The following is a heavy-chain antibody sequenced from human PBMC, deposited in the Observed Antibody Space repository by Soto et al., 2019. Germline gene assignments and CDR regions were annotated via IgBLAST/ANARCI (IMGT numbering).Heavy chain of an antibody. J-gene: IGHJ3*02. D-gene: IGHD2-15*01. Sequence: PGGSLRLSCAASGFTFSSYGMHWVRQAPGKGLEWVALIWFDGSDKYYTESVKGRFTISRDNSKSTLYLQMNSLRAEDTAVYYCARLYCSASSCYSVGAFDIRGQGTMDTVSS. CDR3: ARLYCSASSCYSVGAFDI. CDR2: IWFDGSDK. CDR1: GFTFSSYG. V-gene: IGHV3-33*01.